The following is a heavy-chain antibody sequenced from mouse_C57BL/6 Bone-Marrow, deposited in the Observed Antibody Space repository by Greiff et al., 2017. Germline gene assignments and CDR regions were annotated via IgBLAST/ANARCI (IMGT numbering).Heavy chain of an antibody. CDR2: IYPGSGNT. CDR3: ARDYDGY. D-gene: IGHD2-3*01. Sequence: QVQLQQSGAELVRPGASVKLSCKASGYTFTDYYINWVKQRPGQGLEWIARIYPGSGNTYYNEKFKGKATLTAENSSSSAYMQLSSLTSEDSAVYFCARDYDGYWGQGTTLTVSS. CDR1: GYTFTDYY. J-gene: IGHJ2*01. V-gene: IGHV1-76*01.